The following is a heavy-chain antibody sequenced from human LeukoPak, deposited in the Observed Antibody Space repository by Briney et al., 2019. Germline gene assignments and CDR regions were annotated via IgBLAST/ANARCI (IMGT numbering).Heavy chain of an antibody. D-gene: IGHD6-13*01. CDR2: IYYSGST. Sequence: SETLSLTCTVSGGSISSYYWSWIRQPPGKGLEWIGYIYYSGSTNYNPSLKSRVTMSVDTSKNQFSLKLSSVTAADTAVYYCARTVRSSWYFDYWGQGTLVTVSS. CDR1: GGSISSYY. CDR3: ARTVRSSWYFDY. J-gene: IGHJ4*02. V-gene: IGHV4-59*12.